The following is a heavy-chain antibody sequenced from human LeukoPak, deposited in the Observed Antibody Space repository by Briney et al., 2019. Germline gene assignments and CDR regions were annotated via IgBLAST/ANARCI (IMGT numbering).Heavy chain of an antibody. J-gene: IGHJ3*02. Sequence: GGSLRLSCAASGLTFSNYVMSWVRQAPGKGLEWVSTISGGGGSTYYADSVKGRFTISGDNSKNTLFLQMNSLRAEDTAVYYCAKDLGNSFRAFDIWGQGTMVTVSS. CDR3: AKDLGNSFRAFDI. D-gene: IGHD4-23*01. CDR1: GLTFSNYV. CDR2: ISGGGGST. V-gene: IGHV3-23*01.